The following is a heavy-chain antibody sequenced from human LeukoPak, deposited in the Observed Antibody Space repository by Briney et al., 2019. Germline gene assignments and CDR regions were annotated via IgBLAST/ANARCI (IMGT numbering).Heavy chain of an antibody. Sequence: PGGSLRLSCAASGFTFDDYAMHWVRQAPGKGLEWVSGISWNSGSIGYADSVKGRFTISRDNAKNSLDLQMNSLRAEDTALYYCAKVGDSSGYYNPYFDYWGQGTLVTVSS. V-gene: IGHV3-9*01. CDR1: GFTFDDYA. CDR3: AKVGDSSGYYNPYFDY. D-gene: IGHD3-22*01. J-gene: IGHJ4*02. CDR2: ISWNSGSI.